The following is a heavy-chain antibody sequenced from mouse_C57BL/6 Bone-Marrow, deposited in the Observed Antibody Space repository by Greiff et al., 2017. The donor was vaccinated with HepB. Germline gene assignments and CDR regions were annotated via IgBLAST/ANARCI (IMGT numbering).Heavy chain of an antibody. CDR1: GFTFSDYY. Sequence: EVKLVESEGGLVQPGSSMKLSCTASGFTFSDYYMAWVRQVPEKGLEWVANINYDGSSTYYLDSLKSRFIISRDNAKNILYLQMSSLKSEDTATYYCARVPHYYGSSPDWYFDVWGTGTTVTVSS. V-gene: IGHV5-16*01. CDR3: ARVPHYYGSSPDWYFDV. J-gene: IGHJ1*03. CDR2: INYDGSST. D-gene: IGHD1-1*01.